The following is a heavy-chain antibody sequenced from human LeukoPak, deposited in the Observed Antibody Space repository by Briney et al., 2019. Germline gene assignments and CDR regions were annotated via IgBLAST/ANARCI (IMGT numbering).Heavy chain of an antibody. CDR3: AQIAAAGSGPDY. J-gene: IGHJ4*02. V-gene: IGHV1-3*01. D-gene: IGHD6-13*01. CDR2: INAGNGNT. CDR1: GYTFTSYA. Sequence: GASVKVSCKASGYTFTSYAMHWVRQAPGQRLEWMGWINAGNGNTKYSQKLQGRVTMTTDTSTSTAYMELRSLRSDDTAVYYCAQIAAAGSGPDYWGQGTLVTVSS.